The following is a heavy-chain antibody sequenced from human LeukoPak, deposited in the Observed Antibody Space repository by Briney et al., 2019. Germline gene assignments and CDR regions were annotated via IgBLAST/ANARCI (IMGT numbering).Heavy chain of an antibody. V-gene: IGHV1-3*01. CDR3: ARDSTMVRGVTYYFDY. J-gene: IGHJ4*02. CDR2: INAGNGNT. D-gene: IGHD3-10*01. CDR1: GYTFTSYY. Sequence: ASVKVPCKASGYTFTSYYMHWVRQAPGQRLEWMGWINAGNGNTKYSQKFQGRVTITRDTSASTAYMELSSLRSEDTAVYYCARDSTMVRGVTYYFDYWGQGTLVTVSS.